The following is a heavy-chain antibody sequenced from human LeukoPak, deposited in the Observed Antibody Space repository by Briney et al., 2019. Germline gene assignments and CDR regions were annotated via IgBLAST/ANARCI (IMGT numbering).Heavy chain of an antibody. D-gene: IGHD1-26*01. CDR1: GGSISSYY. CDR2: IYYSGST. CDR3: ARALGAIDDY. V-gene: IGHV4-59*01. J-gene: IGHJ4*02. Sequence: SETLSLTCTVSGGSISSYYWSWIRHPPGKGLEWIGYIYYSGSTNYNPSLKGRVTISVDTSKNQFSLKLSSVTAADTAVYYCARALGAIDDYWGQGTLVTVSS.